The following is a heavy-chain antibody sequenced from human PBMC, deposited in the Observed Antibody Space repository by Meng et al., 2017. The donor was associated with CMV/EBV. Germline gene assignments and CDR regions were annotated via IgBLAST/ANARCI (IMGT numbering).Heavy chain of an antibody. D-gene: IGHD3-10*01. CDR3: ARLRGRYWFDP. J-gene: IGHJ5*02. CDR2: IYYSGST. V-gene: IGHV4-39*01. CDR1: GGSISSSSYY. Sequence: SETLSLTCTVSGGSISSSSYYWGWIRQPPGKGLEWIGSIYYSGSTYYNPSLKSRVTISVDTSKNQFPLKLSSVTAADTAVYYCARLRGRYWFDPWGQGTLVTVSS.